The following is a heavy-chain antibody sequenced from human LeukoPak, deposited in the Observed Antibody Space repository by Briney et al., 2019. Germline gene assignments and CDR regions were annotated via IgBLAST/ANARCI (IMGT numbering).Heavy chain of an antibody. D-gene: IGHD6-19*01. V-gene: IGHV1-2*02. J-gene: IGHJ4*02. CDR3: VLYSGYSSGWWGRSLWDY. CDR2: INPNSGGT. CDR1: GYTFTGYY. Sequence: GASVKVSCKASGYTFTGYYMHWVRQAPGQGLEWMGWINPNSGGTNYAQKFQGRVTMTRDTSISTAYMELSRLRSDDTAVYYCVLYSGYSSGWWGRSLWDYWGQGTLVTVSS.